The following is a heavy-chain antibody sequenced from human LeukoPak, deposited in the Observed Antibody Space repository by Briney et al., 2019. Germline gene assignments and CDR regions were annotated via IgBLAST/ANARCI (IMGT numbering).Heavy chain of an antibody. CDR3: ARGIAVAQLYYYYMDV. J-gene: IGHJ6*03. V-gene: IGHV3-7*01. CDR1: GFTFSSYW. Sequence: GGSLRLSCAASGFTFSSYWMSWVRQAPGKGLKGVAKIKQDGSEKYYVDSVKGRFTISRDNATNSLYLQMNSLRAEDTAVYYCARGIAVAQLYYYYMDVWGKGTTVTVSS. D-gene: IGHD6-19*01. CDR2: IKQDGSEK.